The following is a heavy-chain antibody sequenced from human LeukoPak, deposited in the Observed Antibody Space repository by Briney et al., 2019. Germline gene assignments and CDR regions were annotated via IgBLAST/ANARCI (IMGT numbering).Heavy chain of an antibody. D-gene: IGHD3-16*01. Sequence: SVKVSCKASGGTFSSYAISWVRQAPGQGLEWMGRIIPILGIANYAQKFQGRVTITAGKSTSTAYMELSSLRSEDTAVYYCARGGGDYPDYWGQGTLVTVSS. CDR1: GGTFSSYA. CDR3: ARGGGDYPDY. CDR2: IIPILGIA. V-gene: IGHV1-69*04. J-gene: IGHJ4*02.